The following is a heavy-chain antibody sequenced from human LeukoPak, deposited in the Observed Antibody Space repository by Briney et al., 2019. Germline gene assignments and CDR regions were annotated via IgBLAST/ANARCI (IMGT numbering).Heavy chain of an antibody. J-gene: IGHJ5*02. CDR2: ISSSGSTI. D-gene: IGHD1-14*01. Sequence: GGSLRLSCAASGFTFSDYYMSWIRQAPGKGLEWVSYISSSGSTIYYADSVKGRFTISRDNAKNSLYLQMNSLRAEDTAVYYCARDSIDFKPGWLDPWGQGTLVTVSS. V-gene: IGHV3-11*01. CDR1: GFTFSDYY. CDR3: ARDSIDFKPGWLDP.